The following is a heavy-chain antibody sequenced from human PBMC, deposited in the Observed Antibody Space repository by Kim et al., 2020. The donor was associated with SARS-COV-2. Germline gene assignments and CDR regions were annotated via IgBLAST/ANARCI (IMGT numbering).Heavy chain of an antibody. Sequence: GGSLRLSCAASGFTFGSYGMHWVRQAPGKGLEWVAVIWYDGSNKYYADSVKGRFTISRDNSKNTLYLQMNSLRAEDTAVYYCARDIRGDGYNLFDYWGQGTLVTVSS. V-gene: IGHV3-33*01. CDR3: ARDIRGDGYNLFDY. J-gene: IGHJ4*02. D-gene: IGHD5-12*01. CDR1: GFTFGSYG. CDR2: IWYDGSNK.